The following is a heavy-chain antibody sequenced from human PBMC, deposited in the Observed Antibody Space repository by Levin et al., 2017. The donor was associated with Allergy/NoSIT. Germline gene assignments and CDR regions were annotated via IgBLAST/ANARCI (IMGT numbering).Heavy chain of an antibody. CDR2: ITGGSNYI. D-gene: IGHD3-10*01. J-gene: IGHJ1*01. V-gene: IGHV3-21*01. CDR1: GFTFRTYS. CDR3: SSTPGYGEYYFQN. Sequence: PSETLSLTCVASGFTFRTYSVNWVRQAPGKGLEWVSSITGGSNYINYADSVKGRFTISRDNAKNSVYLEMNSLRAEDTAVYYCSSTPGYGEYYFQNWGQGTLVTVSS.